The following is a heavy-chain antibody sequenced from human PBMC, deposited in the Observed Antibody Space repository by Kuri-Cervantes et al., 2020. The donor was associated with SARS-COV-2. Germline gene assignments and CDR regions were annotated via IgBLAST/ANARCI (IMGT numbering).Heavy chain of an antibody. J-gene: IGHJ3*02. D-gene: IGHD4-17*01. CDR3: ARARFDAFDI. CDR2: ISSSGSTI. CDR1: GFTFSSYE. V-gene: IGHV3-48*03. Sequence: LSLTCAASGFTFSSYEMNWVRQAPGKGLEWVSYISSSGSTIYYADSVKGRSTISRDNAKNSLYLQMNSLRAEDTAVYYCARARFDAFDIWGQGTMVTVSS.